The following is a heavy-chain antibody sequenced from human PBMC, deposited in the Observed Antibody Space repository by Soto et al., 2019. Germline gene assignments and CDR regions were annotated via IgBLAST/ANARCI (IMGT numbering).Heavy chain of an antibody. D-gene: IGHD6-19*01. J-gene: IGHJ5*02. CDR1: GFTFSSYA. V-gene: IGHV3-23*01. Sequence: EVQLLESGGGLVQPGGSLRLSCAASGFTFSSYAMSWVRQAPGKGLEWVSAISGSGGSTYYADSVKGRFTISRDNSKNTLYLQMSSRRAEDTAVYYCAKDRRNRQWLPKEFWFDPWGQGTLVTVSS. CDR3: AKDRRNRQWLPKEFWFDP. CDR2: ISGSGGST.